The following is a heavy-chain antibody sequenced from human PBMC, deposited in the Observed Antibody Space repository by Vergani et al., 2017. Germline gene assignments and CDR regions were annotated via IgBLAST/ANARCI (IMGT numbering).Heavy chain of an antibody. CDR1: GGSISSGGYS. J-gene: IGHJ4*02. CDR2: IYHSGST. CDR3: ARVDQLLKFDY. D-gene: IGHD2-2*01. V-gene: IGHV4-30-2*01. Sequence: QLQLQESGSGLVKPSPTLSLTCAGSGGSISSGGYSWSWIRQPPGKGMEWIGYIYHSGSTYYNPSLKSRVTISVDRSKNQFSLKLSSVTAADTAVYYCARVDQLLKFDYWGQGTLVTVSS.